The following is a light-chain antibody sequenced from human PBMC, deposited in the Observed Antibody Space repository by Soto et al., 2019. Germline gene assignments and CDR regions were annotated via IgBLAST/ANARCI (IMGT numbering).Light chain of an antibody. CDR2: ASS. V-gene: IGKV3-20*01. CDR3: QLYGISPH. CDR1: QSRGSNF. Sequence: EIVFAQYSVTLSFSPGERATLSCKTSQSRGSNFLAWYQHKPGQAPRLLIYASSNRATGIPDRFSGSASGTDFTLTINRLETEDFAVYYCQLYGISPHFGQGTRLEIK. J-gene: IGKJ5*01.